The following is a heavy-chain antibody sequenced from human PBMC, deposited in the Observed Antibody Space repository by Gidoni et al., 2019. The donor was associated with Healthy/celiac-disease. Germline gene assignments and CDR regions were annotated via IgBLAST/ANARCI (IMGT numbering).Heavy chain of an antibody. D-gene: IGHD3-22*01. Sequence: EVQLVESGGALVQPGWSLKLSFAASGFTFSGSAMHWVRQSSGKGLEGVGRIRSKANSYETAYAASVKGRFTISRDDSKNTGYLQMNSMKTEDTAVYYCTSRDSSGDYWGQGTLVTVSS. CDR3: TSRDSSGDY. CDR2: IRSKANSYET. V-gene: IGHV3-73*02. J-gene: IGHJ4*02. CDR1: GFTFSGSA.